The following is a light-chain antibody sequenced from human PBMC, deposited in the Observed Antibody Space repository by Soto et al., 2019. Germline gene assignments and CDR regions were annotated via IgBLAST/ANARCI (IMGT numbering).Light chain of an antibody. Sequence: QSVLTQPPSASGSPGQSVTISCTGTSSDVGAYNYVSWYQHRPGKAPKLMIYEVTKRPSGVPDRFSGAKSGNTASLTVSGLQDEDEADYYCTSDAGTNSYPYVFGTGTKLTVL. CDR2: EVT. CDR3: TSDAGTNSYPYV. V-gene: IGLV2-8*01. CDR1: SSDVGAYNY. J-gene: IGLJ1*01.